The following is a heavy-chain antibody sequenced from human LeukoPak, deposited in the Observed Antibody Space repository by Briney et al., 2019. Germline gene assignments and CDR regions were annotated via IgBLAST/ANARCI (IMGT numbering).Heavy chain of an antibody. CDR2: IYYSGGT. Sequence: SETLSLTCTVSGGSITNYNWNWIRQPPGKGLEWIGYIYYSGGTYYNPSLKSRVTISVDTSKNQFSLKLSSVTAADTAVYYCASSYYYGSGSSLANYYYYGMDVWGQGTTVTVSS. J-gene: IGHJ6*02. CDR3: ASSYYYGSGSSLANYYYYGMDV. V-gene: IGHV4-59*08. CDR1: GGSITNYN. D-gene: IGHD3-10*01.